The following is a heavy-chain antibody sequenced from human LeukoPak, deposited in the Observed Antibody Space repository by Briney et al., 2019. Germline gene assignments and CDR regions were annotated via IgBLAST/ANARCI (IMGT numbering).Heavy chain of an antibody. CDR3: ARVYSSSWTPADYFDY. J-gene: IGHJ4*02. CDR1: GYTFTSYG. Sequence: ASVKVSCKASGYTFTSYGISWVRQAPGQGLEWMGWISAYNGNTNYAQKLRGRVTMTTDTSTSTAYMELRSLRSDDTAVYYCARVYSSSWTPADYFDYWGQGTLVTVSS. V-gene: IGHV1-18*01. CDR2: ISAYNGNT. D-gene: IGHD6-13*01.